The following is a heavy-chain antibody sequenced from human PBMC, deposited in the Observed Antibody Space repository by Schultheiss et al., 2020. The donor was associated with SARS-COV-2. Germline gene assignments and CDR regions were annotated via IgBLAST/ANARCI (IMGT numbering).Heavy chain of an antibody. V-gene: IGHV1-46*01. CDR1: GYTFTSYG. CDR2: INPSGGST. J-gene: IGHJ6*02. Sequence: ASVKVSCKASGYTFTSYGISWVRQAPGQGLEWMGIINPSGGSTSYAQKFQGRVTMTRDTSTSTVYMELSSLRSEDTAVYYCARDRPYYYDSSGYYSHYYGMDVWGQGTTVTVSS. D-gene: IGHD3-22*01. CDR3: ARDRPYYYDSSGYYSHYYGMDV.